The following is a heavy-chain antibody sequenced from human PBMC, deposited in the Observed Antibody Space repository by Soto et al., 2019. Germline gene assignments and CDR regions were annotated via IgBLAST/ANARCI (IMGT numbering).Heavy chain of an antibody. CDR3: ARDKGTRGWFDP. CDR1: GFTFSSYS. CDR2: ISSSSYI. Sequence: LRLSCAASGFTFSSYSMNWVRQAPGKGLEWVSSISSSSYIYYADSVEGRFTISRDNAKNSLYLQMNSLRAEDTAVYYGARDKGTRGWFDPWGQGTLVTVSS. J-gene: IGHJ5*02. D-gene: IGHD3-10*01. V-gene: IGHV3-21*01.